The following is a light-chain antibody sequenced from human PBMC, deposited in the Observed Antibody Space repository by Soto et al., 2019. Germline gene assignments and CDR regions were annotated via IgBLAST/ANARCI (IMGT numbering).Light chain of an antibody. V-gene: IGKV3-11*01. Sequence: EVVLTQSPATLSMSPGERATLSCRASESVFGYLAWYQHKPGQAPRLLIYDASNRATGVPARFSGSGSGTDFTLTISSLEPEDFAVYYCQQRYRWPPITFGQGTRLEIK. CDR1: ESVFGY. J-gene: IGKJ5*01. CDR2: DAS. CDR3: QQRYRWPPIT.